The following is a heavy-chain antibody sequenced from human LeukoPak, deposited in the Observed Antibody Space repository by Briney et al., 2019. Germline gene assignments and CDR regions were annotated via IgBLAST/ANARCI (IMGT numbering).Heavy chain of an antibody. V-gene: IGHV3-74*01. CDR3: ARDIILWDP. J-gene: IGHJ5*02. CDR2: INGDGINT. Sequence: GSLRLSCAASGFTFSNYWMHWVRQAPGKGLVWVSRINGDGINTSYADSVKGRFTISRDNAKNSLFLQMNSLRAEDTAVYYCARDIILWDPWGQGTLVTVSS. CDR1: GFTFSNYW. D-gene: IGHD3-10*01.